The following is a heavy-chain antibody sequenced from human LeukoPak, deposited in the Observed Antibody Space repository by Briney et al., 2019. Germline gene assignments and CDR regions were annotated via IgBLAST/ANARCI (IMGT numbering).Heavy chain of an antibody. Sequence: ASVKVSCKASGYTFSNYGISWVRQAPGQGLEWMGWISAYNGNTNYAQKLQGRVTMTTDTSTSTAYMELRSLRSDDTAVYYCARGHLRFLEWLFLFDYWGQGTLVTVSS. CDR2: ISAYNGNT. V-gene: IGHV1-18*01. CDR1: GYTFSNYG. CDR3: ARGHLRFLEWLFLFDY. J-gene: IGHJ4*02. D-gene: IGHD3-3*01.